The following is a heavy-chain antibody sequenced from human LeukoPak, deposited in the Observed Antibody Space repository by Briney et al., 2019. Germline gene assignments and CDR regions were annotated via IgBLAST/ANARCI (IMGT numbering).Heavy chain of an antibody. V-gene: IGHV4-34*01. J-gene: IGHJ4*02. CDR3: ARQGGVTYYDILTGYYNVPLYYFDY. CDR1: GGSFSGYY. Sequence: SETLSLTCAVYGGSFSGYYWSWIRQPPGKGLEWIGEINHSGSTNYNPSLKSRVTISVDTSKNQFSLKLSSVTAADTAVYYCARQGGVTYYDILTGYYNVPLYYFDYWGQGTLVTVSS. CDR2: INHSGST. D-gene: IGHD3-9*01.